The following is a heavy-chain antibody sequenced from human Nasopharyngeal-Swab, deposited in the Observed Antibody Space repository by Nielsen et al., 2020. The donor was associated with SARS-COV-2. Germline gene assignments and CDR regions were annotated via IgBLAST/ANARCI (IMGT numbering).Heavy chain of an antibody. V-gene: IGHV4-61*02. CDR2: IYTSGST. J-gene: IGHJ6*04. CDR1: GGSISSGSYY. D-gene: IGHD4-17*01. CDR3: ARATTVSDYYYGMDV. Sequence: SETLSLTCTVSGGSISSGSYYWSWIRQPAGKGLEWIGRIYTSGSTNYNPSLKSRVTISVDTSKNQFSLKLSSVTAADTAVYYCARATTVSDYYYGMDVWGKGTTVTVSS.